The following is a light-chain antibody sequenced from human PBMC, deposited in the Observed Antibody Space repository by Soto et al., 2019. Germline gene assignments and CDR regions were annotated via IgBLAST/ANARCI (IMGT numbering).Light chain of an antibody. J-gene: IGLJ2*01. CDR1: ALPKQY. V-gene: IGLV3-25*03. CDR3: QSADRSGTYPEVV. Sequence: SYELTQPPSVSVSPGQTARITCSGDALPKQYAYWYQQKPGQAPVLVIYKDSERPSGIPERFSGSSSWTTVTLTISGVQAEDEADYYCQSADRSGTYPEVVFGGGIQLTVL. CDR2: KDS.